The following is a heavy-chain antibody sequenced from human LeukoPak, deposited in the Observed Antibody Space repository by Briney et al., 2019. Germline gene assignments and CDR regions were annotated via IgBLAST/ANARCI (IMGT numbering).Heavy chain of an antibody. CDR3: ARRAGAYSHPYDY. Sequence: NSMSWVRQAPGKGLEWVSFIYSDNTHYSDSVKGRFTISRDNSKNTLYLQMNSLRAEDTAVYYCARRAGAYSHPYDYWGQGTLVTVSS. CDR1: NS. V-gene: IGHV3-53*01. J-gene: IGHJ4*02. CDR2: IYSDNT. D-gene: IGHD4/OR15-4a*01.